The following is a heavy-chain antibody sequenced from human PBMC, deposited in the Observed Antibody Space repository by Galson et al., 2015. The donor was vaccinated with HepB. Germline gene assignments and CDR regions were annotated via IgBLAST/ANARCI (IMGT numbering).Heavy chain of an antibody. D-gene: IGHD3-22*01. CDR1: GYTFTSYA. CDR3: ARDPRYYYDSSGYYRPFDY. V-gene: IGHV1-3*01. Sequence: SVKVSCKASGYTFTSYAMHWVRQAPGQRLEWMGWINAGNGNTKYSQKFQGRVTITRDTSASTAYMELRSLRSDDTAVYYCARDPRYYYDSSGYYRPFDYWGQGTLVTVSS. CDR2: INAGNGNT. J-gene: IGHJ4*02.